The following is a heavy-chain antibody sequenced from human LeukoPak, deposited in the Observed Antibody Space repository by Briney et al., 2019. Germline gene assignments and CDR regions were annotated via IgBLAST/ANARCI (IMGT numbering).Heavy chain of an antibody. J-gene: IGHJ4*02. CDR1: GYTFIRFW. Sequence: GEALKISCKGSGYTFIRFWIGWVRQMPGKGLEWMGIIYPGDSETRYSPSFQGQVTISVDKSISTAYLQWSSLKASDTAVYYCATGGIYSSNFDYWGQGTLVTVSS. V-gene: IGHV5-51*01. D-gene: IGHD5-18*01. CDR3: ATGGIYSSNFDY. CDR2: IYPGDSET.